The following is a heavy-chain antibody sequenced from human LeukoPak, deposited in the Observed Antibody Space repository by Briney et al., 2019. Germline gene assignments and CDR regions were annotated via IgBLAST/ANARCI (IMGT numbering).Heavy chain of an antibody. Sequence: GGSLRLSCAASGFTFSNAWMNWVRQAPGKGLEWVSSISSSSYIYYADSVKGRFTISRDNAKNSLYLQMNSLRAEDTAVYYCARVLELSGWSTEFDYWGQGTLVTVSS. CDR3: ARVLELSGWSTEFDY. CDR2: ISSSSYI. V-gene: IGHV3-21*01. D-gene: IGHD6-19*01. J-gene: IGHJ4*02. CDR1: GFTFSNAW.